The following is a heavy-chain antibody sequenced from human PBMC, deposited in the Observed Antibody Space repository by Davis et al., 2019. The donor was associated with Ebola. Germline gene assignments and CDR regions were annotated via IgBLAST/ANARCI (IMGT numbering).Heavy chain of an antibody. D-gene: IGHD2-15*01. CDR3: ARWPGYCSGGNCYSGLNV. CDR2: FQTTGST. J-gene: IGHJ6*02. Sequence: PSETLSLTCTVSGGSISGYYWNWIRRPAGKGLEWIGRFQTTGSTNYNPSLKSRVTMSVDKSKNQLSLKLNSVTAADTAVYYCARWPGYCSGGNCYSGLNVWGQGTTVTVSS. V-gene: IGHV4-4*07. CDR1: GGSISGYY.